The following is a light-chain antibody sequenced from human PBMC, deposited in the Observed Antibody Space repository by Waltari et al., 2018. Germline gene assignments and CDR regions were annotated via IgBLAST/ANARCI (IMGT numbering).Light chain of an antibody. V-gene: IGKV3-15*01. CDR2: GAS. CDR1: QSVSSD. CDR3: QQYNNWLT. Sequence: EIVMTQSPATLSVSPGERATLSCRASQSVSSDLAWYQQKPGQAPRLLIYGASTRATGIPSRFSGSGSGTEFTLTISSMQSEDVAVYSCQQYNNWLTFGGGTKVEIK. J-gene: IGKJ4*01.